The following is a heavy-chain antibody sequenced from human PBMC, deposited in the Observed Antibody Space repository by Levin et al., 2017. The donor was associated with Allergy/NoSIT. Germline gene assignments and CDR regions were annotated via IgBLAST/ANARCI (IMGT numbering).Heavy chain of an antibody. CDR3: ASCTVVPAAMSGWYFDL. CDR2: IYYDGNIK. CDR1: GFTFSSYG. J-gene: IGHJ2*01. V-gene: IGHV3-33*01. Sequence: HPGGSLRLSCAASGFTFSSYGTHWVRQAPGKGLEWVAVIYYDGNIKYYADSVKGRFTISRDNSKNTLYLQMYNLRAEDTAVYYCASCTVVPAAMSGWYFDLWGRGTLVTVSS. D-gene: IGHD2-2*01.